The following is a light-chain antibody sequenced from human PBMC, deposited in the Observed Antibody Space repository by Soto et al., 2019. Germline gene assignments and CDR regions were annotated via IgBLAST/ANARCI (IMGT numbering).Light chain of an antibody. CDR3: QQRNSWPPTFT. CDR2: GAS. Sequence: EIVLTQSPGTLSLSPGERATVSCRASQSVSSNYLTWYQQKPGQAPRLLIFGASSRSTGIPDRFSGSGSGTDFTLTISRLEPEDFAVYYCQQRNSWPPTFTFGQGTRLEIK. J-gene: IGKJ5*01. CDR1: QSVSSNY. V-gene: IGKV3D-20*02.